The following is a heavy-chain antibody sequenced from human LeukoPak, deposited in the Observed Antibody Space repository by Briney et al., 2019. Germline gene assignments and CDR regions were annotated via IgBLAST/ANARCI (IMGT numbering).Heavy chain of an antibody. CDR3: ARELVVPAATVADAFDI. V-gene: IGHV4-30-4*01. CDR2: IYYSGST. D-gene: IGHD2-2*01. J-gene: IGHJ3*02. CDR1: GGSISSGDYY. Sequence: SETLSLTCTVSGGSISSGDYYWSWIRQPPGKGVEWIGYIYYSGSTYYNPSLKSRVTISVDTSKNQFSLKLSSVTAADTAVYYCARELVVPAATVADAFDIWGQGTMVTVSS.